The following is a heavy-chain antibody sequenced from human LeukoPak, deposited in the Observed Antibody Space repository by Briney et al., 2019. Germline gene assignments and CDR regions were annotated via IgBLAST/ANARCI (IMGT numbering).Heavy chain of an antibody. D-gene: IGHD3-10*01. CDR2: IYPGDSHT. CDR1: GYSFPNYW. CDR3: ARGPYAYASSATLGSYNWFDP. J-gene: IGHJ5*02. V-gene: IGHV5-51*01. Sequence: GESLKISCKGSGYSFPNYWIGWVRQMPGKGLEWMGIIYPGDSHTRYSPSFQDQVTISVDKSISTAYLQWSSLKASDTAMYYCARGPYAYASSATLGSYNWFDPWGQGSLVTVSS.